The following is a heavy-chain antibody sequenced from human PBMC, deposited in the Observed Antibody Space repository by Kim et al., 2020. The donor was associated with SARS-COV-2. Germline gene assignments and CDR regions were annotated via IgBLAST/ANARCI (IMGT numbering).Heavy chain of an antibody. CDR3: AKDFNDFWSGYDYYGMDV. D-gene: IGHD3-3*01. CDR1: GFTFSSYG. Sequence: GGSLRLSCAASGFTFSSYGMHWVRQAPGKGLEWVAVISYDGSNKYYADSVKGRFTISSDNSKNTLYLQMNSLRAEDTAVYYCAKDFNDFWSGYDYYGMDVWGQGTTVTVSS. V-gene: IGHV3-30*18. J-gene: IGHJ6*02. CDR2: ISYDGSNK.